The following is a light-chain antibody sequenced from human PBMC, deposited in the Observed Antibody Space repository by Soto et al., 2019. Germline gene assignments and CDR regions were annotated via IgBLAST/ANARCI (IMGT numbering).Light chain of an antibody. CDR1: QSISSY. J-gene: IGKJ4*01. CDR3: QQSYSPPHT. Sequence: DIQMTQSPSSLSASVGDRVTITCRASQSISSYLYWYQQKPGKAPKLMVFAAYSLQSGVPSRFSGSGSGTDFTLTISSLQPEDFATYYRQQSYSPPHTFGGGTKVDI. V-gene: IGKV1-39*01. CDR2: AAY.